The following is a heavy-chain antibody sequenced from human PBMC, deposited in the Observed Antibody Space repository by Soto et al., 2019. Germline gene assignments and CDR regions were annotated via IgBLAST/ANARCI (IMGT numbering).Heavy chain of an antibody. CDR1: GFTFSSYG. CDR2: ISNDGHNK. V-gene: IGHV3-30*18. CDR3: PNWVYYGSITPHVGTGY. D-gene: IGHD3-10*01. J-gene: IGHJ4*02. Sequence: QVQLVESGGGVVQPGRSLRLSCAASGFTFSSYGMHWVRQAPGKGLEWVAVISNDGHNKYYGDSVKGRFTISRDNSKNTRYRQMTSLRAKDTAVYSCPNWVYYGSITPHVGTGYWGREPWSPSSQ.